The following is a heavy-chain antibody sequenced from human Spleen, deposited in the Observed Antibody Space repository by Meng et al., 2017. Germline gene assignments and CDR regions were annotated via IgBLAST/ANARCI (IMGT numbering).Heavy chain of an antibody. D-gene: IGHD1-26*01. Sequence: SLKISCAASGFTFSSYSMNWVRQAPGKGLEWVSYISSSSGYRYYADSVTGRFTIYRDNAKNSLYQQMNRLRAEDTAVYYCARGSYRYFDYWGQGTLVTVSS. CDR3: ARGSYRYFDY. V-gene: IGHV3-21*01. CDR1: GFTFSSYS. CDR2: ISSSSGYR. J-gene: IGHJ4*02.